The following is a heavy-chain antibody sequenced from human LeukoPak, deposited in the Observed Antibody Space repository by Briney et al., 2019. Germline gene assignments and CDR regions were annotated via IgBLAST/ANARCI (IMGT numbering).Heavy chain of an antibody. Sequence: PGGSLRLSCVVSGFTFSRATMNCVRQAPGKGLEWVSSISSTSTYINYADSVKGRFTISRDNAKKSLYLQMNGLRGEDTAMYYCASDDYGDYEDGFDIWGQGTMVTVSS. CDR1: GFTFSRAT. J-gene: IGHJ3*02. CDR2: ISSTSTYI. CDR3: ASDDYGDYEDGFDI. D-gene: IGHD4-17*01. V-gene: IGHV3-21*01.